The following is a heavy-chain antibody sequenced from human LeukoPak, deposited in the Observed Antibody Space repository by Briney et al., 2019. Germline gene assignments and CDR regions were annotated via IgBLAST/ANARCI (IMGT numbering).Heavy chain of an antibody. J-gene: IGHJ3*02. CDR1: GFTFSSYA. CDR2: ISGSGGNT. D-gene: IGHD3-22*01. V-gene: IGHV3-23*01. Sequence: GGSLSLTCAASGFTFSSYAMSWVRQAPGKGLEWVSAISGSGGNTYYADSVKGRFTIFRDNSKNTLYLQMNSLRAEDTAVYYCAKVRAPDTNYYYDSEIWGAFDIWGQGTMVTVSS. CDR3: AKVRAPDTNYYYDSEIWGAFDI.